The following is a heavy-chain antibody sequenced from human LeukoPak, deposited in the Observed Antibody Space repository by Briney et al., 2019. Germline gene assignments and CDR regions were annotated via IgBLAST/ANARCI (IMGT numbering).Heavy chain of an antibody. D-gene: IGHD2-2*01. CDR3: ASNPDCSSTSRYGDY. CDR2: INHSGST. J-gene: IGHJ4*02. CDR1: GGSFSGYY. V-gene: IGHV4-34*01. Sequence: SETLSLTCAVYGGSFSGYYWSWIRQPPGKGLEWIGEINHSGSTNYNPSLKSRVTISVDTSKNQFSLKLSSVTAADTAVYYCASNPDCSSTSRYGDYWGQGTLVTVSP.